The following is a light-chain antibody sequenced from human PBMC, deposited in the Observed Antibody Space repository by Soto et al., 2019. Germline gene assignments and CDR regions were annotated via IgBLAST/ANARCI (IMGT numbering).Light chain of an antibody. CDR3: QQYSITPLT. V-gene: IGKV4-1*01. J-gene: IGKJ3*01. CDR1: QSVLSSSNNKNY. CDR2: WAS. Sequence: IVMTQSPDSLAVSLGERATINCKSSQSVLSSSNNKNYLAWYQQKPGQPPKLLIYWASTRESGVPDRFSGSGSGTDFPLTISSLQAEDVAVYYCQQYSITPLTFGPGTKVDIK.